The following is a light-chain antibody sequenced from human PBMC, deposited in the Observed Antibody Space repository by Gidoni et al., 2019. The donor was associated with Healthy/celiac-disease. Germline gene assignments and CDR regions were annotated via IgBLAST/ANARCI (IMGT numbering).Light chain of an antibody. CDR2: AAS. CDR1: QDISNY. CDR3: QKYNSAPLT. V-gene: IGKV1-27*01. J-gene: IGKJ4*01. Sequence: SVGDRVTITCRASQDISNYLAWYQQKPGKVPKLLIYAASTLQSGVPSRFSGSGSGTDFTLTISSLQPEDVATYYCQKYNSAPLTFGGGTKVEIK.